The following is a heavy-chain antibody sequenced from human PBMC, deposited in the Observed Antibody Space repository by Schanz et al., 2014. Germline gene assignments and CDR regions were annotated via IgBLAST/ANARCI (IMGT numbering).Heavy chain of an antibody. D-gene: IGHD3-3*01. Sequence: EVQLVESGGDLVQPGGSLRLSCAASGFMFSSFWMGWIRQAPGKGLEWVATIKQDGTEEKYVDSVKGRFTISRDNAKSSLYLQMNSLRDEDTAVYYCAATTILADWGQGTLVAVSS. CDR1: GFMFSSFW. CDR2: IKQDGTEE. J-gene: IGHJ4*02. V-gene: IGHV3-7*01. CDR3: AATTILAD.